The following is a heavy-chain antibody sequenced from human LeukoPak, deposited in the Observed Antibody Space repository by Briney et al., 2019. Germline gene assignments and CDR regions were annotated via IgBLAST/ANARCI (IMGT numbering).Heavy chain of an antibody. Sequence: GGSLRLSRAASGFTFSSYAMHWVRQAPGKGLEWVAVISYDGSNKYYADSVKGRFTISRDNSKNTMYLQMNSLRAEDTAVYYCAGGYSYGYTFDYWGQGTLVTVSS. CDR2: ISYDGSNK. J-gene: IGHJ4*02. CDR3: AGGYSYGYTFDY. D-gene: IGHD5-18*01. V-gene: IGHV3-30-3*01. CDR1: GFTFSSYA.